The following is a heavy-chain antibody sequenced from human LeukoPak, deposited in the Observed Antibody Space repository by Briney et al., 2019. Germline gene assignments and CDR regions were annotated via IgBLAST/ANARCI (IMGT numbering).Heavy chain of an antibody. CDR3: AKSTLIGGKYSSSWYYFDY. CDR1: GFIFSGHV. Sequence: PGRSLRLSCAASGFIFSGHVMHWVRQAPGKGLEWVSLISYDGSNKDYADSVKGRFTISRDNSKNSLYLQMNSLRDEDTAVYYCAKSTLIGGKYSSSWYYFDYWGQGTLVTVSS. J-gene: IGHJ4*02. CDR2: ISYDGSNK. D-gene: IGHD6-13*01. V-gene: IGHV3-30-3*02.